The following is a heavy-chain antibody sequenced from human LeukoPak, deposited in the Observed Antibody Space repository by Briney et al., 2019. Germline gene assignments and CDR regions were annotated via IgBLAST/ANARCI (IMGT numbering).Heavy chain of an antibody. CDR2: MNPNTGNT. CDR1: GYSFTTYD. D-gene: IGHD3-22*01. CDR3: ARTYYYDNIAESWFDP. Sequence: GASVKVSCKASGYSFTTYDIAWVRQAAGQGLEWMGWMNPNTGNTGYAQRFQGRVAMTRDTSISTAYMELTSLTSEDTAVYYCARTYYYDNIAESWFDPWGQGTLVTVSS. J-gene: IGHJ5*02. V-gene: IGHV1-8*01.